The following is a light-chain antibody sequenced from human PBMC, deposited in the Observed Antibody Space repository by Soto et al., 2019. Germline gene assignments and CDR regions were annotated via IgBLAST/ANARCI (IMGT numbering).Light chain of an antibody. CDR3: QKFDRWPWT. CDR1: QSVSSN. CDR2: GAS. J-gene: IGKJ1*01. V-gene: IGKV3-15*01. Sequence: EILMTQSPATLSLSPGERATLSCRASQSVSSNLAWYQQKPGQAPRLLIYGASTRTTGIPDRFSGSGSGTEFTLTINSLQSEDFAVYYCQKFDRWPWTFGQGTKVDIK.